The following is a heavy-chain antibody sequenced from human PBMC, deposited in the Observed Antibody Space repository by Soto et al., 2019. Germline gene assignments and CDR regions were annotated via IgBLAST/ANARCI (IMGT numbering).Heavy chain of an antibody. Sequence: QVRLVQSGAEVKKPGSSVKVSCKASGGTFSSHVISWVRQAPGQGLEYMGGLIPMFGAPHFSERFLDRVAITADKTTNMAYLELSSLRAEVTDIYFCARGSGENGCGYGGQGTLVTVSS. CDR2: LIPMFGAP. CDR1: GGTFSSHV. V-gene: IGHV1-69*06. J-gene: IGHJ4*02. D-gene: IGHD4-17*01. CDR3: ARGSGENGCGY.